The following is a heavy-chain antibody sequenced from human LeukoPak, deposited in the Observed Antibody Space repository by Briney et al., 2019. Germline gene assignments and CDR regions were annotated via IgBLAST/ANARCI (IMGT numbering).Heavy chain of an antibody. CDR2: ITGSGGSP. D-gene: IGHD3-10*01. V-gene: IGHV3-23*01. CDR1: GFTFSSYA. J-gene: IGHJ6*02. Sequence: GGSLRLSRAASGFTFSSYAMSWVRQAPGKGLEWVSTITGSGGSPYYADSVKGRFTISRDNAKNSLYLQMNSLRDEDTAVYYCARYFGDPQGMDVWGQGTTVTVSS. CDR3: ARYFGDPQGMDV.